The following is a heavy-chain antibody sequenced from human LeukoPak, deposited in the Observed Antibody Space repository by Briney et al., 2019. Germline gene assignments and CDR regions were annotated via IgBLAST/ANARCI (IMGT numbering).Heavy chain of an antibody. V-gene: IGHV5-51*01. D-gene: IGHD5-24*01. CDR2: IYPSDSDT. Sequence: GESLKISCKGSGYSFPNYWIGWVRQMPGQGLEWMGIIYPSDSDTRYSPSIPGQVTISADKSITTAYLQWTGLKASDTAMYYYARRKGDGYNSPFDYWGQGTLVTVSS. J-gene: IGHJ4*02. CDR3: ARRKGDGYNSPFDY. CDR1: GYSFPNYW.